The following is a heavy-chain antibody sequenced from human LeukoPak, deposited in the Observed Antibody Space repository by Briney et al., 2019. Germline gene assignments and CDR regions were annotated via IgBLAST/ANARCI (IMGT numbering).Heavy chain of an antibody. CDR1: GYTFTSYD. CDR3: ARSATSDYDSTGYYYADWFDP. V-gene: IGHV1-8*02. CDR2: MNPKSGNT. J-gene: IGHJ5*02. Sequence: ASVKVSCKASGYTFTSYDINWVRQATGQGLEWMGWMNPKSGNTGYAQKFQGRVTITRNTSINTVYMELSSLRSEDTAVYYCARSATSDYDSTGYYYADWFDPWGQGTLVTVSS. D-gene: IGHD3-22*01.